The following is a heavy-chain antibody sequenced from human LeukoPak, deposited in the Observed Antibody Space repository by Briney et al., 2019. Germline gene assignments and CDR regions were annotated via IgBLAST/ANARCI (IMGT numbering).Heavy chain of an antibody. Sequence: PGGSLRLSCAASGFTVSSNYMSWVRQAPGKGLEWVSVIYSGGSTYYADSVKGRFTISRDNSKNTLYLQMNSLRAEDTAVYYCAKNPHDSCGYNVDFWGQGTLVTVSS. CDR3: AKNPHDSCGYNVDF. V-gene: IGHV3-53*01. J-gene: IGHJ4*02. CDR2: IYSGGST. CDR1: GFTVSSNY. D-gene: IGHD3-22*01.